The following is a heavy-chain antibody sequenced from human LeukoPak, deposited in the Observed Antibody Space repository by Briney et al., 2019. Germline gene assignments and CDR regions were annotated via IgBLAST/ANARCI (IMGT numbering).Heavy chain of an antibody. CDR3: ARELWIAAAGTTAFDY. J-gene: IGHJ4*02. CDR2: FYHSGN. V-gene: IGHV4-38-2*02. Sequence: PSETLSLTCTVSGGSISSYYWGWIRQPPGKGLEWIGSFYHSGNNYNPSLKSRVTISVDTSKNQFSLKLNSVTAADTAVYYCARELWIAAAGTTAFDYWGQGTLVTVSS. D-gene: IGHD6-13*01. CDR1: GGSISSYY.